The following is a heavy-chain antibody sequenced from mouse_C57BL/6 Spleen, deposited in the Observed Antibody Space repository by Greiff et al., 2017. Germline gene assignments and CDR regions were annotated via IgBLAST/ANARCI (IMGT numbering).Heavy chain of an antibody. CDR3: ARNSAMDY. Sequence: QVQLQQPGPELVKPGASVKLSCTASGYTFTSYWMHWVKQRPGQGLEWIGNINPSNGGKNYNEKFKSKATLTVNKSSRTVYMQLSSLTSEDSAVYCGARNSAMDYWGQGTSVTVSS. CDR2: INPSNGGK. J-gene: IGHJ4*01. CDR1: GYTFTSYW. V-gene: IGHV1-53*01.